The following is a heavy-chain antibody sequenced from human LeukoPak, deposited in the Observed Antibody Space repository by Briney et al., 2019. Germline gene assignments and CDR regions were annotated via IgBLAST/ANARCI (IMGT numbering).Heavy chain of an antibody. Sequence: SETLSLTCTVTGCSISSSYYWGWIRQPPGKGLEWIGNIYYSGSTHYSPSLKSRVTISVDTSKSQFSLKLSSVTAADTAVYYCARLNFGDPSYWGQGVLVTVSS. V-gene: IGHV4-39*01. D-gene: IGHD2-21*02. CDR2: IYYSGST. CDR1: GCSISSSYY. CDR3: ARLNFGDPSY. J-gene: IGHJ4*02.